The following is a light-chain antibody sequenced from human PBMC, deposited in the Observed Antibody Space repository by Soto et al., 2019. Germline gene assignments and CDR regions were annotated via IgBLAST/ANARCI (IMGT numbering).Light chain of an antibody. Sequence: EIGMTQSPATLSVSPGERATLSCRASQSVSSNLAWYQQKPGQAPRLLIYGASTRATGIPARFSGSGSGTEFTLTISSLQSEDFAVYYCQQYNNWPVFGQGTKVDIK. J-gene: IGKJ1*01. V-gene: IGKV3-15*01. CDR3: QQYNNWPV. CDR2: GAS. CDR1: QSVSSN.